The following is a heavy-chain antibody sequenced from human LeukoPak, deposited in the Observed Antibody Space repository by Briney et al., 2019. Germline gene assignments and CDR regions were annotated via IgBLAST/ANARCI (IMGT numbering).Heavy chain of an antibody. D-gene: IGHD2-21*02. Sequence: GASVKVSCKASGYTFTSYYMHWVRQAPGQGLEWMGGIIPIFGTANYAQKFQGRVTITADESTSTAYMELSSLRSEDTAVYYCARAVRGGDHPNWGQGTLVTVSS. CDR3: ARAVRGGDHPN. J-gene: IGHJ4*02. CDR1: GYTFTSYY. V-gene: IGHV1-69*13. CDR2: IIPIFGTA.